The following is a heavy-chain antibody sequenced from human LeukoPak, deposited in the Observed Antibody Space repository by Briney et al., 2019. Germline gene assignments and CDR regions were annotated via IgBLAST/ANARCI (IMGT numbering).Heavy chain of an antibody. CDR1: GGTFSSYA. CDR3: ARGISYYDCSGYPSPHYYYMDV. CDR2: IIPIFGTA. Sequence: SVKVSCKASGGTFSSYAISWVRQAPGQGLEWMGGIIPIFGTANYAQKFQGRVTITTDESTSTAYMELSSLRSEDTAVYYCARGISYYDCSGYPSPHYYYMDVWGKGTTVTVSS. V-gene: IGHV1-69*05. D-gene: IGHD3-22*01. J-gene: IGHJ6*03.